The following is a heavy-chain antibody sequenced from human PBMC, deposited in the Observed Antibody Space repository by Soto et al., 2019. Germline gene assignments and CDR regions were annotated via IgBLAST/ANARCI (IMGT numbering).Heavy chain of an antibody. D-gene: IGHD3-22*01. CDR1: GGSISSSSYY. J-gene: IGHJ4*02. V-gene: IGHV4-39*01. CDR3: ASLVYDSSGYRPG. Sequence: QLQLQESGPGLVKPSETLSLTCTVSGGSISSSSYYWGWIRQPPGKGLEWIGSIYYSGSTYYNPALKRRVTISVDTSKNQCSLKLISVTAADTAVYYCASLVYDSSGYRPGWGQGTLVTVSS. CDR2: IYYSGST.